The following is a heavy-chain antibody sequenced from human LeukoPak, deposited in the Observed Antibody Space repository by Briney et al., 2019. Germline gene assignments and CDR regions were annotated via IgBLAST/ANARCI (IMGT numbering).Heavy chain of an antibody. CDR1: GFTFNSYA. CDR3: ARERAYSSRWGYFDY. Sequence: GGSLRLSCAASGFTFNSYAMAWVRQAPGKGLEWVANIKQDGSEKYYVDSVKGRFTISRDNAKNSLYLQMNSLRAEDTAVYYCARERAYSSRWGYFDYWGQGTLVTVSS. V-gene: IGHV3-7*01. D-gene: IGHD6-13*01. J-gene: IGHJ4*02. CDR2: IKQDGSEK.